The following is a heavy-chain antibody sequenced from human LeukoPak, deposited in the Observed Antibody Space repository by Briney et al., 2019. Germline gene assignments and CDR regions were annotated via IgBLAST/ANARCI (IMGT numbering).Heavy chain of an antibody. CDR1: GGTFSSYA. CDR3: ARANVGDFWSPYYYYYYMDV. J-gene: IGHJ6*03. Sequence: GASVKVSCKASGGTFSSYAISWVRQAPGQGLEWMGGIIPIFGTANYAQKFQGRVTITADKSTSTAYMELSSLRSEDTAVYYCARANVGDFWSPYYYYYYMDVWGKGTTVTVSS. D-gene: IGHD3-3*01. V-gene: IGHV1-69*06. CDR2: IIPIFGTA.